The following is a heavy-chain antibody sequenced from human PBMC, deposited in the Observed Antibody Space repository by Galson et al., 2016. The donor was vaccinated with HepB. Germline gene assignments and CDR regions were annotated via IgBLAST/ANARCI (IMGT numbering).Heavy chain of an antibody. D-gene: IGHD6-13*01. J-gene: IGHJ4*02. Sequence: SLRLSCAASGFSFSDYYMSWIRQAPGKGLEWISYITGSGSAIYYADSVKGRFTISRDNTKNSLDLQMNSLRVEDTAVYYCARNPGASTWGWGQGTLVTVAS. CDR1: GFSFSDYY. CDR2: ITGSGSAI. CDR3: ARNPGASTWG. V-gene: IGHV3-11*04.